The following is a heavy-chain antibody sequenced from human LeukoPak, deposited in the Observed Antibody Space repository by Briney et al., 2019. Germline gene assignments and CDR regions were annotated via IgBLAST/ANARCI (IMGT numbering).Heavy chain of an antibody. CDR3: ARVTMIVVVNWFDP. D-gene: IGHD3-22*01. Sequence: SETLSLTCAVYGGSFSGYYWSWIRQPPGKGLEWIGEINHSGSTNYNPSLKSRVTISVDASKNQFSLKLSSVTAADTAVYYCARVTMIVVVNWFDPWGQGTLVTVSS. CDR1: GGSFSGYY. CDR2: INHSGST. V-gene: IGHV4-34*01. J-gene: IGHJ5*02.